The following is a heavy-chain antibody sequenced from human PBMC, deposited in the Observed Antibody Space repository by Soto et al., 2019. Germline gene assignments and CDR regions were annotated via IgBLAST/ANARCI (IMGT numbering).Heavy chain of an antibody. CDR3: TRDRKGDTNVSGY. J-gene: IGHJ4*02. V-gene: IGHV3-21*01. D-gene: IGHD1-26*01. CDR1: GFTLSDYT. Sequence: GGSLRLSCAASGFTLSDYTMNWVRQAPGKGLEWVSSISSSGDYIYYADSLKGRFTISRDSPKSSLYLQMNSLRAEDTAVYYFTRDRKGDTNVSGYWGQGTLVTVSS. CDR2: ISSSGDYI.